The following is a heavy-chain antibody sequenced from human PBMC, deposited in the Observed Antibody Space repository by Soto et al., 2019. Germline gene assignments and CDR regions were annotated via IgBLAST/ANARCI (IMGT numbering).Heavy chain of an antibody. D-gene: IGHD2-15*01. J-gene: IGHJ4*02. V-gene: IGHV4-59*08. CDR2: IYYSGST. CDR1: GGSTSSYY. Sequence: PSETLSLTCTVSGGSTSSYYWSWIRQPPGKGLEWIGYIYYSGSTNYNPSLKSRVTISVDTSKNQFSLKLSSVTAADTAVYYCARHTLGYCSGGSCYPTLLLDYWGQGTLVTVSS. CDR3: ARHTLGYCSGGSCYPTLLLDY.